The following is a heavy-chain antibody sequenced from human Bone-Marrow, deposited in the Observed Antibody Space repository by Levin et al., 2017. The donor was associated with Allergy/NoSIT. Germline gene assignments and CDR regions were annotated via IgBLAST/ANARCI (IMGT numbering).Heavy chain of an antibody. J-gene: IGHJ5*02. V-gene: IGHV1-2*02. CDR3: ARDAAMVRGVIWFDP. CDR1: GYTFTGYY. D-gene: IGHD3-10*01. Sequence: GASVKVSCKASGYTFTGYYMHWVRQAPGQGLEWMGWINPNSGGTNYAQKFQGRVTMTRDTSISTAYMELSRLRSDDTAVYYCARDAAMVRGVIWFDPWGQGTLVTVSS. CDR2: INPNSGGT.